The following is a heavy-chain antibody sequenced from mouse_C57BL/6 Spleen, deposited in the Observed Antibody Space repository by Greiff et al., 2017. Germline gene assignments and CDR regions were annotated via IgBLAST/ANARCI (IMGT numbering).Heavy chain of an antibody. V-gene: IGHV1-4*01. CDR2: INPSSGYT. CDR3: ATTVVAPCLDY. CDR1: GYTFTSYT. D-gene: IGHD1-1*01. J-gene: IGHJ2*01. Sequence: QVQLQQSGAELARPGASVKMSCKASGYTFTSYTMHWVKQRPGQGLEWIGYINPSSGYTTYNQKFKDKATLTADKSSSTAYMQLSSLTSEDAAVYYCATTVVAPCLDYWGQGTTLTVSS.